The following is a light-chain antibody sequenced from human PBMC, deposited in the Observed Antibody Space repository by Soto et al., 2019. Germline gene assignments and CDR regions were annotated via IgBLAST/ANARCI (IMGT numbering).Light chain of an antibody. CDR3: MQSRHLPYT. Sequence: EIAMTQTPLSLSVTPGQPASISCKSSQSLLHTDGKTYLYWYLQKPGQPPQVLMYELSNRFPGVPDRFSGSGSGTDFTLKISRVEAEDVGLYYCMQSRHLPYTFGQGTKLEIK. CDR1: QSLLHTDGKTY. J-gene: IGKJ2*01. V-gene: IGKV2D-29*01. CDR2: ELS.